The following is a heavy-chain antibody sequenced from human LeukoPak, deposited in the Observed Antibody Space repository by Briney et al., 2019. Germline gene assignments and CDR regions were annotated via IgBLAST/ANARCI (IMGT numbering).Heavy chain of an antibody. J-gene: IGHJ6*03. CDR3: ARGRTVTSIHYYCYYYMDV. CDR1: GGSFSGYY. V-gene: IGHV4-34*01. D-gene: IGHD4-17*01. CDR2: INHSGST. Sequence: SETLSLTCAVYGGSFSGYYWSWIRQPPGKGLEWIGEINHSGSTNYNPSLKSRVTISVDTSKNQFSLKLSSVTAADTAVYYCARGRTVTSIHYYCYYYMDVWGKGTTVTVSS.